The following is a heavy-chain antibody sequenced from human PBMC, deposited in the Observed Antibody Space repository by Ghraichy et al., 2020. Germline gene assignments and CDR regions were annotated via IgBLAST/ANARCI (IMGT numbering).Heavy chain of an antibody. D-gene: IGHD4-17*01. J-gene: IGHJ4*02. CDR1: GYSSGSFY. V-gene: IGHV1-2*06. Sequence: ASVKVSCKTSGYSSGSFYMNWVRQAPGQGLEWMGRINPNSGVTSVAQKFQGRATLTSAVGLVALELTRLAYDDTAVYFCAMLDRAVTMAGVGASSYWDQGTLVIVSS. CDR2: INPNSGVT. CDR3: AMLDRAVTMAGVGASSY.